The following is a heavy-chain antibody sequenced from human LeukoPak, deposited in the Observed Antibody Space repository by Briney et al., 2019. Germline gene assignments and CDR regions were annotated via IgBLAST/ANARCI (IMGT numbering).Heavy chain of an antibody. V-gene: IGHV4-38-2*02. CDR2: IYDSGRT. CDR1: VYSLSMAYY. CDR3: ARSGTGRVVYICYDFVHTGAWFDP. D-gene: IGHD5-12*01. J-gene: IGHJ5*02. Sequence: PPEGLSLTCTQSVYSLSMAYYWGWIPQPPGKGREWIGIIYDSGRTFYNPSLKSRVTISVDTSTNTFCIWMTSVTAADTAVYCCARSGTGRVVYICYDFVHTGAWFDPCGQGTLVTVSS.